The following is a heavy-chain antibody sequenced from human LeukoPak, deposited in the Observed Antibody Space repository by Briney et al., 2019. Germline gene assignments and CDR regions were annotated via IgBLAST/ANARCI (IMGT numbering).Heavy chain of an antibody. V-gene: IGHV3-74*01. CDR1: GFSFSSYW. D-gene: IGHD3-22*01. Sequence: GGSLRLSCAASGFSFSSYWMHWVRQAPGKGLVWVSRIKSDGKTNYADSVKGRLTISRDNAKNTVSLQMNSLRAEDTGVYYCARAPSEIGGYYPEYFRHWGQGTLVTVSS. J-gene: IGHJ1*01. CDR2: IKSDGKT. CDR3: ARAPSEIGGYYPEYFRH.